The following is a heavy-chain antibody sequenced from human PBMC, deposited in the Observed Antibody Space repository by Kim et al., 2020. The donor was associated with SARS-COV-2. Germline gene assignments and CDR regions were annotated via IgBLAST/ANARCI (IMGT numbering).Heavy chain of an antibody. D-gene: IGHD3-10*01. CDR1: GYSFTSYW. V-gene: IGHV5-10-1*01. CDR3: ASRGVNTYYYGSGSYHSAFGI. CDR2: IDPSDSYT. Sequence: GESLKISCKGSGYSFTSYWISWVRQMPGKGLEWMGRIDPSDSYTNYSPSFQGHVTISADKSISTAYLQWSSLKASDTAMYYCASRGVNTYYYGSGSYHSAFGIWGQGTMVTVSS. J-gene: IGHJ3*02.